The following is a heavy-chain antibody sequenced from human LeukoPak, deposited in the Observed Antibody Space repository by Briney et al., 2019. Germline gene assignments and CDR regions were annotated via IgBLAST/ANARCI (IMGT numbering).Heavy chain of an antibody. V-gene: IGHV3-74*01. Sequence: GGSLRLSCGASGFTFSSYWMHWVRQAPGKALVWVSRINSDGSSTSCADSVKGRFTISRDNAKNTLYLQMNSLRAEDTAVYYCVRDSTVTTAFDPWGQGTLVTVSS. CDR2: INSDGSST. J-gene: IGHJ5*02. D-gene: IGHD4-11*01. CDR3: VRDSTVTTAFDP. CDR1: GFTFSSYW.